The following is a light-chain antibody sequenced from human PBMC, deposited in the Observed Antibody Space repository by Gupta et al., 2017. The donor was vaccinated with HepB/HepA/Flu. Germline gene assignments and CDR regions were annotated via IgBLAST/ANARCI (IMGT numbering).Light chain of an antibody. V-gene: IGKV1-5*03. CDR1: QNINKW. J-gene: IGKJ1*01. CDR2: KAS. Sequence: IQMTQSPSTLSASVGDRITITCRASQNINKWLAWYQQKPGKAPNLLIYKASTLDSGVPSRFSGSGSGTEFTLTISSLQPDDFATYYCHQYNTYSRTFGQGTKVEIK. CDR3: HQYNTYSRT.